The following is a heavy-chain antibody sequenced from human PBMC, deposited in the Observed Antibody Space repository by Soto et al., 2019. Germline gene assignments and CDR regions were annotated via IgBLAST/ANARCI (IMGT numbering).Heavy chain of an antibody. CDR3: AREILDFWSGYYTRIFDY. CDR2: IYYSGST. V-gene: IGHV4-39*02. CDR1: GGSISSSSYY. D-gene: IGHD3-3*01. J-gene: IGHJ4*02. Sequence: PSETLSLTCTVSGGSISSSSYYWGWIRQPPGKGLEWIGSIYYSGSTYYNPSLKSRVTISVDTSKNQFSLKLSSVTAADTAVYYCAREILDFWSGYYTRIFDYWGQGTLVTVSS.